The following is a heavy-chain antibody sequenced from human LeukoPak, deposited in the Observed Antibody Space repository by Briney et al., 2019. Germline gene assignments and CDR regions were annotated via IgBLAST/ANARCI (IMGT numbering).Heavy chain of an antibody. CDR2: ISTYNGNT. V-gene: IGHV1-18*01. CDR1: GYTFTSYG. Sequence: ASVKVSCTASGYTFTSYGISWLRQAPGQGLEWMGWISTYNGNTNYAQKLQGRVTMTTDTSTSTAYMELRSLRSDDTAVYYCARAVRGGGSCYSDYWGQGTLVTVSS. D-gene: IGHD2-15*01. J-gene: IGHJ4*02. CDR3: ARAVRGGGSCYSDY.